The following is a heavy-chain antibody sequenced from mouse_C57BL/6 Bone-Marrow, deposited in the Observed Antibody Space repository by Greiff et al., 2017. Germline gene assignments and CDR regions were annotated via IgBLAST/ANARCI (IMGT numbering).Heavy chain of an antibody. V-gene: IGHV1-74*01. J-gene: IGHJ2*01. CDR1: GYTFTSYW. D-gene: IGHD1-1*01. CDR2: IHPSDSDT. CDR3: AMSYGSSYVGVFFDY. Sequence: VQLQQPGAELVKPGASVKVSCKASGYTFTSYWMHWVKQRPGQGLEWIGRIHPSDSDTNYNQKFKGKATLTVDKSSSTAYMQLSSLTSEDAAVYYCAMSYGSSYVGVFFDYWGQGTTLTVSS.